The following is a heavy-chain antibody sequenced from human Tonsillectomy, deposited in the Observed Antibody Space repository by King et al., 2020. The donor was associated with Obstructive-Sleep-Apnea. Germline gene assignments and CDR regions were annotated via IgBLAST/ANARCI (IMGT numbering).Heavy chain of an antibody. J-gene: IGHJ4*02. CDR3: ATHYYDSSGYSKVDY. Sequence: VQLQESGPGLVKPSQTLSLTCTVSCGSISSGGYYWSWIRQHPGKGLEWIGYIYYSGSPSYNPSLKSRVTISVDTSKNQFSLKLSSVTAADTAVYYCATHYYDSSGYSKVDYWGQGTLVTVSS. V-gene: IGHV4-31*03. D-gene: IGHD3-22*01. CDR2: IYYSGSP. CDR1: CGSISSGGYY.